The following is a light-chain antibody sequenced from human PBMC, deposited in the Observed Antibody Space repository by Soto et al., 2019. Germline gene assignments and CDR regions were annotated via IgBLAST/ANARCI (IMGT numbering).Light chain of an antibody. CDR3: QQYVGWT. CDR1: HSVGSSH. V-gene: IGKV3-20*01. CDR2: GAS. Sequence: EIVLTQSPGTLSLSPGERATLSCRASHSVGSSHLAWYQQKPGQAPRLLIHGASSRATGVPDRFSGSGSGTDFTLTISRLEPEDSAVYYCQQYVGWTFGQGTKVEIK. J-gene: IGKJ1*01.